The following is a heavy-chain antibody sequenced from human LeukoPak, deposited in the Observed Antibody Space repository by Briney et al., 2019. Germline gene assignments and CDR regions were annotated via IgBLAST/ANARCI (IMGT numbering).Heavy chain of an antibody. D-gene: IGHD3-10*01. CDR2: INHSGST. CDR1: GGSFSGYY. Sequence: PSETLSLTCAVYGGSFSGYYWSWIRQPPGKGLEWIGEINHSGSTNYNPSLKSRVTISVDTSKNQFSLKLSSVTAADTAVYYCAPLRTRYYGSGSYSPWGQGTLVTVSS. J-gene: IGHJ5*02. V-gene: IGHV4-34*01. CDR3: APLRTRYYGSGSYSP.